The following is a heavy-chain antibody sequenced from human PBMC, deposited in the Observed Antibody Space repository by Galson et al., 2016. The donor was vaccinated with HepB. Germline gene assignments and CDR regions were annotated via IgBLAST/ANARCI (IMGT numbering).Heavy chain of an antibody. V-gene: IGHV3-33*08. D-gene: IGHD2-2*01. CDR1: GFTFHGHG. Sequence: SLRLSCAAPGFTFHGHGMHWVRQAPGKGLEWVAAVWYDGSNDRYADSVEGRCTIFKDIFKSTLSLQLKSLRPEDTAVYYCARDSGSGVVVPVASPRLDYWGRGTLVTVSS. CDR2: VWYDGSND. CDR3: ARDSGSGVVVPVASPRLDY. J-gene: IGHJ4*02.